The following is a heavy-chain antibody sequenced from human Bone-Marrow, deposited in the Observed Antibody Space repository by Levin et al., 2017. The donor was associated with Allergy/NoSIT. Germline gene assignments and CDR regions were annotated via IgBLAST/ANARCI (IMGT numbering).Heavy chain of an antibody. CDR3: ARVMYYDYVWGSYRKSRDDAFDI. V-gene: IGHV1-46*01. CDR2: INPSGGST. J-gene: IGHJ3*02. D-gene: IGHD3-16*02. CDR1: GYTFTSYY. Sequence: ASVKVSCKASGYTFTSYYMHWVRQAPGQGLEWMGIINPSGGSTSYAQKFQGRVTMTRDTSTSTVYMELSSLRSEDTAVYYCARVMYYDYVWGSYRKSRDDAFDIWGQGTMVTVSS.